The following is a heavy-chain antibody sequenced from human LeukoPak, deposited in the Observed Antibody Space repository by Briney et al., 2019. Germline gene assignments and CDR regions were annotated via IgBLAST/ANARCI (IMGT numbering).Heavy chain of an antibody. D-gene: IGHD4-17*01. CDR2: INPSGTNT. Sequence: ASVKVSCKASGYNFSNYYMHWVRQAPGQGLEWMGIINPSGTNTRYAQKFQGRVTMTRDTSTSTVHMELSSLRSEDTAVFYCARDRWVTTVNFDYWGQGTLVTVSS. V-gene: IGHV1-46*01. CDR3: ARDRWVTTVNFDY. CDR1: GYNFSNYY. J-gene: IGHJ4*02.